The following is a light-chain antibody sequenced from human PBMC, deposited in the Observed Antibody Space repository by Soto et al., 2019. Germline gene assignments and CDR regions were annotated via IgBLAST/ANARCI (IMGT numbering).Light chain of an antibody. CDR3: QYWDDYSWT. J-gene: IGKJ1*01. CDR2: KAS. CDR1: QSITDW. V-gene: IGKV1-5*03. Sequence: DIQMTQSPSTLSASVGDRVTITCRASQSITDWLAWYQQKPGKAPQFLIYKASNVEGAVPSRFSGSGTGAEFTLISSSVQPDDFATYYCQYWDDYSWTFGQGTKVEIK.